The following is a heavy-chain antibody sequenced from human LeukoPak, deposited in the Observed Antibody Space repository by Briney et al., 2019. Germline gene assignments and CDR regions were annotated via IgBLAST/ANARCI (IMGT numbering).Heavy chain of an antibody. CDR3: ARGSAVTGTSSGFDP. Sequence: ASVKVSYKASGYTFTSYGISWVRQAPGQGLEWMGWISAYNGNTNYAQKLQGRVTMTTDTSTSTAYMELRSLRSDDTAVYYCARGSAVTGTSSGFDPWGQGTLVTVSS. V-gene: IGHV1-18*01. CDR2: ISAYNGNT. J-gene: IGHJ5*02. D-gene: IGHD1-7*01. CDR1: GYTFTSYG.